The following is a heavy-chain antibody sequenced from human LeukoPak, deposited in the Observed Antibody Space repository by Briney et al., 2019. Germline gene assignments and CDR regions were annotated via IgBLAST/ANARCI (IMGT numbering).Heavy chain of an antibody. V-gene: IGHV3-23*01. CDR1: GFTFSDYT. J-gene: IGHJ4*02. D-gene: IGHD1-26*01. CDR3: AKGRGVGAIGDYFDY. CDR2: ISGSGGST. Sequence: PVRTLRLSCAASGFTFSDYTMSWVRQAPGNGLEWVSAISGSGGSTYYADSVKGRFTISRDNSKNTLYLQTNSLRAEDTGVYYCAKGRGVGAIGDYFDYWGQGTLVTVSS.